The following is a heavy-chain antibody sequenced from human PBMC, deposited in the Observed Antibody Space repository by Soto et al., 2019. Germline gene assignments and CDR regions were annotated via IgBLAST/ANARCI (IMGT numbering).Heavy chain of an antibody. CDR3: ARHEYRTYYYYGMDV. V-gene: IGHV3-30-3*01. CDR2: ISYDGSNK. CDR1: GFTFSSYA. J-gene: IGHJ6*02. D-gene: IGHD6-6*01. Sequence: PXGSLRLSCAASGFTFSSYAMHWVGQAPGKGLEWVAVISYDGSNKYYADSVKGRFTISRDNSKNTLYLQMNSLRAEDTAVYYCARHEYRTYYYYGMDVWGQGTTVTVSS.